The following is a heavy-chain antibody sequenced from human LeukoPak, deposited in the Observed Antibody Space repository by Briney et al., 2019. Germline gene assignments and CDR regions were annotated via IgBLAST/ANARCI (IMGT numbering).Heavy chain of an antibody. CDR3: AKDVGYDILTGGYGMDV. V-gene: IGHV3-9*01. CDR2: ISWNSGSI. CDR1: GFTFDDYA. Sequence: GGSLRLSCAASGFTFDDYAMHWVRQAPGKGLEWVSGISWNSGSIGYADSVKGRFTISTDNAKNSLYLQMNSLRAEHTALYYCAKDVGYDILTGGYGMDVWGQGTTVTVSS. J-gene: IGHJ6*02. D-gene: IGHD3-9*01.